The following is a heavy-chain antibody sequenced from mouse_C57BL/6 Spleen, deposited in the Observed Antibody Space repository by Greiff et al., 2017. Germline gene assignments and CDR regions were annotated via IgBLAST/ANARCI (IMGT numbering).Heavy chain of an antibody. CDR1: GFTLSDYY. Sequence: EVKVVESEGGLVQPGSSMKLSCTASGFTLSDYYMAWVRQVPEKGLEWVANINYDGSSTYYLDSLKSRFIISRDNAKNILYLQMSSLKSEDTATYYCARDNGLRAMDYWGQGTSVTVSS. CDR2: INYDGSST. J-gene: IGHJ4*01. V-gene: IGHV5-16*01. CDR3: ARDNGLRAMDY.